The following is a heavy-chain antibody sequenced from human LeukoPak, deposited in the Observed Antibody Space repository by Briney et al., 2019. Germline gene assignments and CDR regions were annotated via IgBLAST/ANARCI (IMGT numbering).Heavy chain of an antibody. Sequence: ASVKVSCKASGYTFTGYYMHWVRQAPGQGLEWMGWINPNSGGTNYAQKFQGRVTMTRDTSISTAYMELSRLRSDDTAVYYCAREEGSSWYSDGRHWFDPWGQGTLVTVSS. CDR3: AREEGSSWYSDGRHWFDP. J-gene: IGHJ5*02. D-gene: IGHD6-13*01. V-gene: IGHV1-2*02. CDR2: INPNSGGT. CDR1: GYTFTGYY.